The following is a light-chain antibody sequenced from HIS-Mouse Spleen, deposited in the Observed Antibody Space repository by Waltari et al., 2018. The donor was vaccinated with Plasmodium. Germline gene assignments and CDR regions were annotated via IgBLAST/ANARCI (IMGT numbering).Light chain of an antibody. V-gene: IGKV1D-8*02. CDR2: AAS. CDR1: QGIISY. J-gene: IGKJ3*01. Sequence: AICMTQSPSLLSASTGDRVTISCRMSQGIISYLAWYQQKQGKAPKLLIYAASTLKSGVPSRFSGSGSGTDFTLTISCLQSEDFATYYCQQYYSFPLTFGPGTKVDIK. CDR3: QQYYSFPLT.